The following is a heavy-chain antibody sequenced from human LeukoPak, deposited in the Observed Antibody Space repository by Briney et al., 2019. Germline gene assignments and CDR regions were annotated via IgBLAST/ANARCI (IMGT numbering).Heavy chain of an antibody. CDR3: AREAYDSSGAHLDY. Sequence: PGRSLRLSCAASGFAFSSYGMHWVRQAPGKGLEWVAVISYDGSNKYYADSVKGRFTISRDNSKNTLYLQMNSLRAEDTAVYYCAREAYDSSGAHLDYWGQGTLVTVSS. D-gene: IGHD3-22*01. CDR2: ISYDGSNK. J-gene: IGHJ4*02. V-gene: IGHV3-30*03. CDR1: GFAFSSYG.